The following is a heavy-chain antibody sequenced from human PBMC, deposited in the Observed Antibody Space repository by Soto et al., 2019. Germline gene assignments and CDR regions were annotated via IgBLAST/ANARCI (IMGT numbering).Heavy chain of an antibody. Sequence: SETLSLTCTFSGGSISSGDYYWSWIRQPPGKGLEWIGYIYYSGSTNYNPSLKSRVTISVDTSKNQFSLKLSSVTAADTAVYYCARVRGRLLRFDPWGQGTLVTSPQ. CDR2: IYYSGST. D-gene: IGHD2-15*01. CDR1: GGSISSGDYY. J-gene: IGHJ5*02. V-gene: IGHV4-30-4*01. CDR3: ARVRGRLLRFDP.